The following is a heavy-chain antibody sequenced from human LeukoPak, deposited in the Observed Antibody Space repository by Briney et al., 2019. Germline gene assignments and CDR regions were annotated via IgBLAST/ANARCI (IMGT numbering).Heavy chain of an antibody. CDR3: AKDEGGGPETYYYDSSGYLN. CDR1: GFTLSSYE. J-gene: IGHJ4*02. V-gene: IGHV3-23*01. CDR2: IDYSGDTT. Sequence: GGSLRLSCTASGFTLSSYEMTWIRQAPGKGLEWVSSIDYSGDTTYYADSVKGRFTISRDNSKNTLYLQLNSLRAEDTAVYYCAKDEGGGPETYYYDSSGYLNWGQGTLVTVSS. D-gene: IGHD3-22*01.